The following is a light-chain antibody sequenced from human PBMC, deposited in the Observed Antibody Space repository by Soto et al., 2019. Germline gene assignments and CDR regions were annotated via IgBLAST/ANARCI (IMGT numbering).Light chain of an antibody. V-gene: IGKV3-15*01. J-gene: IGKJ1*01. CDR1: QSVSSSN. CDR2: GAS. CDR3: QQYNNWPT. Sequence: EIVLTQSPGTLSLSPGERATLSCRASQSVSSSNLAWYQQTPGQAPRLLISGASTRASDIPARFSGYGSGTDFTLTISSLQSEDFAVYYCQQYNNWPTFGQGTKVDIK.